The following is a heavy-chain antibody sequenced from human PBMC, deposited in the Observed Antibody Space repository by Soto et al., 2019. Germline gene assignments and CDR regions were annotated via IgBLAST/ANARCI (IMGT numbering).Heavy chain of an antibody. D-gene: IGHD1-7*01. CDR2: ISNDGTNQ. Sequence: SLRLSCAASGFTFSNYGVHWVRQAPGKGLEWVAFISNDGTNQYYVDSVKGRFTISRDNSKNTLYLEMNSLRGEDTAVYYCAKALIETVSELISGYYHGLDVWGQGTAVTVSS. CDR1: GFTFSNYG. J-gene: IGHJ6*02. V-gene: IGHV3-30*18. CDR3: AKALIETVSELISGYYHGLDV.